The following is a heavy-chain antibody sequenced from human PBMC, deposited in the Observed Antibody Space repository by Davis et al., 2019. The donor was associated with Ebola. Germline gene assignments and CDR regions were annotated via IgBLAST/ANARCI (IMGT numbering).Heavy chain of an antibody. D-gene: IGHD3-16*01. CDR1: GFTFSDHY. CDR2: ISSSGSTI. J-gene: IGHJ6*02. Sequence: GGSLRLSCAASGFTFSDHYMSWIRQAPGKGLAWLSYISSSGSTIYYTNSVKGRFTVPRDNAKNSLFLQMNSLRAEDTAVYYCAREGRLHFSSLDVWGQGTTVTVSS. V-gene: IGHV3-11*01. CDR3: AREGRLHFSSLDV.